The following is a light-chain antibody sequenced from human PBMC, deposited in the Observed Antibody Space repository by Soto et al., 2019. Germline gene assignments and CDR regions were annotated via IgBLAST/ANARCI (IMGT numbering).Light chain of an antibody. CDR1: QSVSSTY. V-gene: IGKV3-15*01. CDR2: GAS. Sequence: ENVLTQSPGTLSLSPGERATLSCRASQSVSSTYLAWYQQKPGQPPRLLIYGASTRATGIPARFSGSGSGTEFTLTISSLQSEDFAAYYCQQYNNWPLYTFGQGTKVDIK. CDR3: QQYNNWPLYT. J-gene: IGKJ2*01.